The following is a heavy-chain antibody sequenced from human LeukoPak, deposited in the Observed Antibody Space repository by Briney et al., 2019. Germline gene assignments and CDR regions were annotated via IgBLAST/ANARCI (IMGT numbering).Heavy chain of an antibody. Sequence: PSETLSLTCTVSGGSISSYYWSWIRQPPGKGLEWIGYIYYSGSTNYNPSLKSRVTISVDTSKNQFSLKLSSATAADTAVYYCASLSAEYFQHWGQGTLVTVSS. CDR1: GGSISSYY. D-gene: IGHD3-16*02. J-gene: IGHJ1*01. CDR2: IYYSGST. V-gene: IGHV4-59*08. CDR3: ASLSAEYFQH.